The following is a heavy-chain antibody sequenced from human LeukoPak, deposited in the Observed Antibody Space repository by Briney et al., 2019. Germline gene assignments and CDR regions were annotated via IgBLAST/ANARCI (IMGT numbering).Heavy chain of an antibody. CDR1: GFTFSDHY. V-gene: IGHV3-11*01. J-gene: IGHJ4*02. Sequence: PGGSLRLSCAASGFTFSDHYMSWFRLSPGKGLEWLSYITSSETTTDYADSVKGRFTISRDNAKNSMYLQMNSLRPEDTAVYYCARDPDYGDPEWGQGTLVTVSS. CDR3: ARDPDYGDPE. D-gene: IGHD4-17*01. CDR2: ITSSETTT.